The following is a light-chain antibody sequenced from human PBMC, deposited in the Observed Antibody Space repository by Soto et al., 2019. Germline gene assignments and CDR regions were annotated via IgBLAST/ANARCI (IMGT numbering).Light chain of an antibody. V-gene: IGKV1-9*01. CDR2: SAS. CDR1: QGITSY. Sequence: IQVTQSVFALSVSVGGRVTIPCRASQGITSYLAWYQQRPGKAPRLLIYSASTLQSGVPSRFSGSGYGTDFTLTISSLQPEDFATYYCQQPYSHPHTFGGGTKVDI. CDR3: QQPYSHPHT. J-gene: IGKJ4*02.